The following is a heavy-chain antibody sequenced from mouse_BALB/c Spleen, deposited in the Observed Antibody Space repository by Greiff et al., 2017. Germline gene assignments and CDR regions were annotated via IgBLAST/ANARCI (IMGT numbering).Heavy chain of an antibody. Sequence: VQLQESGAELAKPGASVKMSCKASGYTFTSYWMHWVKQRPGQGLEWIGYINPSTGYTEYNQKFKDKATLTADKSSSTAYMQLSSLTSEDSAVYYCARSKGKAYWGQGTTLTVSS. V-gene: IGHV1-7*01. D-gene: IGHD2-1*01. CDR1: GYTFTSYW. CDR2: INPSTGYT. CDR3: ARSKGKAY. J-gene: IGHJ2*01.